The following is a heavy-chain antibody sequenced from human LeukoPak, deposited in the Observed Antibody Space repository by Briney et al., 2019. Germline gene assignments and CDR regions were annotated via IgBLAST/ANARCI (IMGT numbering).Heavy chain of an antibody. CDR3: ARGLSSTRRESDY. Sequence: SQTLSLTCAVSGVSISSGGFSWSWIRQAPGKGLEWLGFLYYSGSTHYNPSLKSRSTILVDTSKNQFFLNLSSVTAADTAVYFCARGLSSTRRESDYWGQGTLVTVSS. CDR1: GVSISSGGFS. D-gene: IGHD2-2*01. CDR2: LYYSGST. V-gene: IGHV4-30-4*07. J-gene: IGHJ4*02.